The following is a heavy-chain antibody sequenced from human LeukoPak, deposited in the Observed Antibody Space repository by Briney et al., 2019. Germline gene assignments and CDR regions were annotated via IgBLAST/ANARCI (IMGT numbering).Heavy chain of an antibody. CDR2: ISSSCRAI. CDR3: ARCPRSAHFDY. V-gene: IGHV3-48*03. J-gene: IGHJ4*02. CDR1: GFTFSSYE. Sequence: GGSLRLSCAGSGFTFSSYEMNWVRQAPANGPEWLSYISSSCRAIYYADSVKGRFTVSRDNAKNSLYLQMNSLRAEGTAVYYCARCPRSAHFDYCGQGTLVTASS.